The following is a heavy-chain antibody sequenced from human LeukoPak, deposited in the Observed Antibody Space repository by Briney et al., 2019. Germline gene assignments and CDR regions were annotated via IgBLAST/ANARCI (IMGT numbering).Heavy chain of an antibody. CDR2: IYTSGST. J-gene: IGHJ3*01. CDR1: GGSISSGSHY. Sequence: ASETLSLTCTVSGGSISSGSHYRSWIRQPAGKGLEWIGRIYTSGSTKYNPSLKSRVTISVDTSKNQFSLRLSSVTAADTAVYYCAREFWNYRSGNLQAFDLWGQGTMVTVSS. CDR3: AREFWNYRSGNLQAFDL. V-gene: IGHV4-61*02. D-gene: IGHD3-10*01.